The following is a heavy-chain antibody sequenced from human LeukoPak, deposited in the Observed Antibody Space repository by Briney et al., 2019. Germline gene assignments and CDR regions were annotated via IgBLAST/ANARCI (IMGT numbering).Heavy chain of an antibody. V-gene: IGHV3-48*04. CDR2: ISNSGNTK. CDR1: GFTFSSYS. J-gene: IGHJ4*02. CDR3: AAVIDY. Sequence: GGSLRVSCAASGFTFSSYSMNWVRQAPGKGLEWISYISNSGNTKYYADSVKGRFSISRDNANNSVYLQMNNLRAEDTAVCYCAAVIDYWGQGTLVTVSS.